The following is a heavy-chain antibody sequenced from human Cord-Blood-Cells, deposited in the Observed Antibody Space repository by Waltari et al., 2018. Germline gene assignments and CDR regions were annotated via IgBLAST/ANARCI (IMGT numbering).Heavy chain of an antibody. CDR3: ARNKGGEWLLYY. Sequence: QVQLVQSGAEVKKPGSSVKVSCKASGGTFSSYAISWVRQAPGQGLGWMGGIIPTFGTANNAQKFQGRVTINADKSTSTAYMELSSLRSEDTAVYYCARNKGGEWLLYYWGQGTLVTVSS. CDR1: GGTFSSYA. J-gene: IGHJ4*02. V-gene: IGHV1-69*06. CDR2: IIPTFGTA. D-gene: IGHD3-3*01.